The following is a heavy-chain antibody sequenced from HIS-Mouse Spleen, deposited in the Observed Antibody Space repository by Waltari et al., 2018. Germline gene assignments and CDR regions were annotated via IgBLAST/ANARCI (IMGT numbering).Heavy chain of an antibody. D-gene: IGHD3-10*01. CDR3: PGGFGELLRFDP. CDR1: GYTFTGYY. Sequence: QVQLVQSGAEVKKPGASVKVSCKASGYTFTGYYMPWGRQAPGQGLEWMGWINPNSGATNYAQNFQGRVTMTRDTSISTAYMERGRLRSDDTAVYYWPGGFGELLRFDPWAREPWSPSPQ. CDR2: INPNSGAT. V-gene: IGHV1-2*02. J-gene: IGHJ5*02.